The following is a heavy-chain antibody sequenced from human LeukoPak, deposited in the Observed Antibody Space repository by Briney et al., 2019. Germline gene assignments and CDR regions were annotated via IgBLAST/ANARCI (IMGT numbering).Heavy chain of an antibody. D-gene: IGHD3-9*01. CDR3: ARGYANWLLSD. V-gene: IGHV4-59*01. J-gene: IGHJ4*02. CDR2: IYYSGST. CDR1: GGSISSYY. Sequence: SETLSLTCPVSGGSISSYYWSWIRQPPGKGLEWIGYIYYSGSTNYNPSLKSRVTISVDTSKNQFSLKLSSVTAADTAVYYCARGYANWLLSDWGQGTLVTVSS.